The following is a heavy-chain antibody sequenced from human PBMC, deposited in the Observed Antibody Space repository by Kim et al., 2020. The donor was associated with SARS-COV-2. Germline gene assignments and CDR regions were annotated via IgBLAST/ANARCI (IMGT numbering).Heavy chain of an antibody. Sequence: SETLSLTCAVYGGSFSGYYWSWIRQPPGKGLEWIGEINHSGSTNYNPSLKSRVTISVDTSKNQFSLKLSSVTAADTAVYYCARGPRIYLHQHRRPGAGDWFDPWGQGTLVTVSS. D-gene: IGHD2-15*01. CDR3: ARGPRIYLHQHRRPGAGDWFDP. V-gene: IGHV4-34*01. CDR2: INHSGST. J-gene: IGHJ5*02. CDR1: GGSFSGYY.